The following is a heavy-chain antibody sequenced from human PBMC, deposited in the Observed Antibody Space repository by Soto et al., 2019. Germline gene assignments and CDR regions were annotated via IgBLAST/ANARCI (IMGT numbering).Heavy chain of an antibody. J-gene: IGHJ4*02. CDR3: TSHSPEDMIRK. V-gene: IGHV3-30-3*01. CDR2: ISYDGSNK. CDR1: GFTFSSYA. D-gene: IGHD2-15*01. Sequence: PGGSLRLSCAASGFTFSSYAMHWVRQAPGKGLEWVAVISYDGSNKYYADSVKGRFTISRDNSKNTLYLQMNSLRAEDTAVYYCTSHSPEDMIRKWGQGTLVTVSS.